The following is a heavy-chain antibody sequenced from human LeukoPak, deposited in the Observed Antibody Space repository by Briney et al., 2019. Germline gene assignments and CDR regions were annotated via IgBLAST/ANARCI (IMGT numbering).Heavy chain of an antibody. CDR1: GGSISSGGYY. V-gene: IGHV4-31*03. Sequence: SETLSLTCTVSGGSISSGGYYWSWLRQHPGKGLEWIGYIYYSGSTYYNPSLKSRVTISVDTSKNQFSLKLSSVTAADTAVYYCARTQVEMATYYFDYWGQGTLVTVSS. CDR3: ARTQVEMATYYFDY. D-gene: IGHD5-24*01. J-gene: IGHJ4*02. CDR2: IYYSGST.